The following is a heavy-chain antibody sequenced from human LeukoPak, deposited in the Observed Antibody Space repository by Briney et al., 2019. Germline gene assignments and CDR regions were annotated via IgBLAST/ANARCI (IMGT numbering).Heavy chain of an antibody. Sequence: PGGSLRLSCAASGFTFSSYWMSWVRQAPGKGLEWVANIKQDGSEKYYVDSVKGRFTISRGNAKNSLYQQMNSLRAEDTAVYYCARLDYYGSGSYQVDYWGQGTLVTVSS. CDR3: ARLDYYGSGSYQVDY. CDR1: GFTFSSYW. V-gene: IGHV3-7*03. J-gene: IGHJ4*02. CDR2: IKQDGSEK. D-gene: IGHD3-10*01.